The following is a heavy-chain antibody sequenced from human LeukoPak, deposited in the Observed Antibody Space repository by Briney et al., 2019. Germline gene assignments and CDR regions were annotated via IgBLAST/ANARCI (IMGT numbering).Heavy chain of an antibody. D-gene: IGHD3-3*01. CDR3: ARGGDFWSGYSYFFDY. CDR2: YSGST. Sequence: YSGSTNYKPSLKSRVTISVDTSKNQFSLKLSSVTAADTAVYYCARGGDFWSGYSYFFDYWGQGTLVTVSS. V-gene: IGHV4-59*09. J-gene: IGHJ4*02.